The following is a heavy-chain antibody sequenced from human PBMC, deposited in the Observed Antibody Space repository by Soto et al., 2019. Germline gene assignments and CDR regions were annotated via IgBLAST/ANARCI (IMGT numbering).Heavy chain of an antibody. Sequence: GGSLRLSCAASGFTFSNAWMSWVRQAPGKGLEWVGRIKSKTDGGTTDYAAPVKGRFTISRDDSKNTLYLQMNSLKTEDTAVYYCTTRPPYYYGSGTYYFDYWGQGTLVTVSS. D-gene: IGHD3-10*01. CDR3: TTRPPYYYGSGTYYFDY. CDR1: GFTFSNAW. CDR2: IKSKTDGGTT. J-gene: IGHJ4*02. V-gene: IGHV3-15*01.